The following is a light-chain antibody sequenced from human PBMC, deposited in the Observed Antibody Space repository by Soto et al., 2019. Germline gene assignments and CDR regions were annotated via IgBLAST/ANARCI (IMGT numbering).Light chain of an antibody. CDR1: SSDVGAYNY. J-gene: IGLJ1*01. Sequence: QSALTQPASVSGSPGQSITISCTGTSSDVGAYNYVSWYQHHPGKVPKLIIYDVSDRPSGVSDRFSGSKSGNTASLTISGLQAEDAADYYCSSYTSSNTYVFGTGTKVTVL. V-gene: IGLV2-14*01. CDR3: SSYTSSNTYV. CDR2: DVS.